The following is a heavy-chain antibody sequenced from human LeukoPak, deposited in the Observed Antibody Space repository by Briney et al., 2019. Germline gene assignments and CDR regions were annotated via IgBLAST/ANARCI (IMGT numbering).Heavy chain of an antibody. J-gene: IGHJ4*02. V-gene: IGHV3-30*18. CDR1: GFTFSSYG. D-gene: IGHD3-22*01. CDR2: ISYDGSNK. CDR3: AKDQAPYDSSGYHIFDY. Sequence: GGSLRLSCAASGFTFSSYGMHRVRQAPGKGLEWVAVISYDGSNKYYADSVKGRFTISRGNSKNTLYLQMNSLRAEDTAVYYCAKDQAPYDSSGYHIFDYWGQGTLVTVSS.